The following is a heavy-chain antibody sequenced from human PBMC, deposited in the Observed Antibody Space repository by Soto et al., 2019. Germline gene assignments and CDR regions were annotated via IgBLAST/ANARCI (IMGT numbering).Heavy chain of an antibody. V-gene: IGHV3-23*01. CDR3: AKERSSGWSLDY. Sequence: PGGSLRLSCAASGFTFSTYAMNWVRQAPGKGLGWVSGISGSGDSTYYADSVKGRFTVSRDNSKNTLYLQMNSLRAEDTAVFYCAKERSSGWSLDYWGQGTLVTVSS. CDR2: ISGSGDST. CDR1: GFTFSTYA. D-gene: IGHD6-19*01. J-gene: IGHJ4*02.